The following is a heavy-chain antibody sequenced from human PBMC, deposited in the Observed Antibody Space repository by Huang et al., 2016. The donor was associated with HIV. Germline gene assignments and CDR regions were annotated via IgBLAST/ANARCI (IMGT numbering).Heavy chain of an antibody. CDR3: AKESRWFSDFDQ. V-gene: IGHV3-30*18. D-gene: IGHD2-15*01. CDR1: GFIFSNFG. J-gene: IGHJ5*02. CDR2: ISYDGRSD. Sequence: QVQLVESGGGVVQPGTSLRLSCAASGFIFSNFGMHWGRQAPGKGLEGGAVISYDGRSDRYSDSVKGRFTISRDNDKNTLSLEMNRLRHDDTAVYYCAKESRWFSDFDQWGQGTLVTVSS.